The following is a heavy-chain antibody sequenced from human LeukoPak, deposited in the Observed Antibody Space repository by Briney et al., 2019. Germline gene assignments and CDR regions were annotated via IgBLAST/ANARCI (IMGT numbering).Heavy chain of an antibody. CDR2: ISYDGSDK. CDR3: ARPYSSGWYGDFDY. Sequence: GGSLRLSCAASGFIFRSYAMHWVRQAPGKGLEWVAVISYDGSDKYYADSVKGRFTISRDNSKNTLYLQMNSLRVEDAAVYYCARPYSSGWYGDFDYWGQGTLVAVSS. CDR1: GFIFRSYA. J-gene: IGHJ4*02. V-gene: IGHV3-30*04. D-gene: IGHD6-19*01.